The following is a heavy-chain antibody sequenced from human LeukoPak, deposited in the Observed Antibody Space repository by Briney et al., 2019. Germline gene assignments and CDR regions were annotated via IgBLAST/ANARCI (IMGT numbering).Heavy chain of an antibody. J-gene: IGHJ4*02. CDR3: AKAYGYCTTTSCSHEEFDY. V-gene: IGHV3-30*18. CDR1: GSTFSNYG. CDR2: ISYDGSNK. Sequence: AGGSLRLSCAASGSTFSNYGMHWVRQAPGKGLEWVAVISYDGSNKYYADSVKGRFAISRDNSKNTLYLQMNSLRAEDTAVYYCAKAYGYCTTTSCSHEEFDYWGQGTLVTVSS. D-gene: IGHD2-2*01.